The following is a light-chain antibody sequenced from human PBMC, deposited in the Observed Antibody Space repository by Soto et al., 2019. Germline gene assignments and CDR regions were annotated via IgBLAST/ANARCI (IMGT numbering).Light chain of an antibody. V-gene: IGKV2-28*01. CDR2: LGS. CDR1: QSLLHSNGYNY. Sequence: DIVMTQSPLSLPVTPGEPASISCRSSQSLLHSNGYNYLDWYLQKPGQSPQLLIYLGSNRASGVPDRFSGSGSGTDFTLKISRVEAEDVGVYYCMQALQTAPWTFGQGTKVEIE. CDR3: MQALQTAPWT. J-gene: IGKJ1*01.